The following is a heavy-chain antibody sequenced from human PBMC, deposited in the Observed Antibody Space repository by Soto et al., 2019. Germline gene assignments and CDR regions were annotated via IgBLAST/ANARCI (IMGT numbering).Heavy chain of an antibody. CDR3: ATFVGATTVTRGSPRDY. CDR2: INPSGSI. Sequence: SETLSLTCAVYGWSFSGYHWSWFRQPPGKGLEWIGEINPSGSINYNPSHKSRVTISVDTSKNQFSLNLSSVTAADTAVYYCATFVGATTVTRGSPRDYWGQGTLVTVS. CDR1: GWSFSGYH. D-gene: IGHD4-4*01. J-gene: IGHJ4*02. V-gene: IGHV4-34*01.